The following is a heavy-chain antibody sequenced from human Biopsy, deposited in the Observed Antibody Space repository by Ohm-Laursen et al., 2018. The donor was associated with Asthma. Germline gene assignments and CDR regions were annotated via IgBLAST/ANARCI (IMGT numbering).Heavy chain of an antibody. D-gene: IGHD2-15*01. CDR2: IIHSGNT. J-gene: IGHJ2*01. CDR3: ARGGYCSGGDCYLRRPSYPVSYFDL. Sequence: TLSLTWAVYGGSFSGHYWTWIRQPPGKGLEWIGEIIHSGNTNYNRSLKSRLTLSVETPKNQFSLKLSSVTAADTAVYYCARGGYCSGGDCYLRRPSYPVSYFDLWGRGTLVTVSS. V-gene: IGHV4-34*01. CDR1: GGSFSGHY.